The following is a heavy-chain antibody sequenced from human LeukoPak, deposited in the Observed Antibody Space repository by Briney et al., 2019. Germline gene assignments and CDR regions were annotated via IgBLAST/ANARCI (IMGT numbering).Heavy chain of an antibody. V-gene: IGHV3-74*01. CDR3: ATSLGPLTEY. D-gene: IGHD7-27*01. Sequence: GGSVRLSCAASGVAFSSDCIHWVRQTPGKGLVWVSRINSGGSGTSYADSVEGRFTISRDNAKNTLYLQMNSRKGEDTAVYYCATSLGPLTEYWGQGTLVTVSS. CDR1: GVAFSSDC. CDR2: INSGGSGT. J-gene: IGHJ4*02.